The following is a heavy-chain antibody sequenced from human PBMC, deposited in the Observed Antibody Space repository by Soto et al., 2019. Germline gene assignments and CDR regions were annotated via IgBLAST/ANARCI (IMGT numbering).Heavy chain of an antibody. CDR1: GGTFSSYA. CDR2: IIPIFGTA. J-gene: IGHJ6*02. CDR3: AIFTYGSAVMDV. V-gene: IGHV1-69*06. Sequence: SVKVSCKASGGTFSSYAISWVRQAPGQGLEWMGGIIPIFGTANYAQKFQGRVTITADKSTSTAYMELSSLRSEDTAVYYCAIFTYGSAVMDVWGQGTTVTVSS. D-gene: IGHD3-10*01.